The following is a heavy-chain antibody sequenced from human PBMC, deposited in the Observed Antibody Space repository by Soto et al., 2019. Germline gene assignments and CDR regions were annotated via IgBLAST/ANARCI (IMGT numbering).Heavy chain of an antibody. Sequence: GGSPRLSCAASGFTFSSYSMNWVRQAPGKGLEWVSSISSSSSYIYYADSVKGRFTISRDNAKNSLYLQMNSLRAEDTAVYYCARVYGDYPNNWFDPWGQGTLVTVSS. D-gene: IGHD4-17*01. CDR3: ARVYGDYPNNWFDP. V-gene: IGHV3-21*01. J-gene: IGHJ5*02. CDR1: GFTFSSYS. CDR2: ISSSSSYI.